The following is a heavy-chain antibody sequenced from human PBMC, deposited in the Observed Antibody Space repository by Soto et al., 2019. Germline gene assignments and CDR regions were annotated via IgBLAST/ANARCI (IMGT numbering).Heavy chain of an antibody. J-gene: IGHJ6*02. CDR2: IRSKAYGGTT. D-gene: IGHD3-3*01. Sequence: GGSLRLSCTASGFTFGDYAMSWFRQAPGKGLEWVGFIRSKAYGGTTEYAASVKGRFTISRDDSKSIAYLQMNSLKTEDTAVYYCTRDLPDYDFWSGYPGAMDVWGQGTTVTVSS. CDR3: TRDLPDYDFWSGYPGAMDV. CDR1: GFTFGDYA. V-gene: IGHV3-49*03.